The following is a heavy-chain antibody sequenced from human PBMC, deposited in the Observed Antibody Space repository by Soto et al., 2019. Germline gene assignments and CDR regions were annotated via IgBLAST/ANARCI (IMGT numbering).Heavy chain of an antibody. D-gene: IGHD3-10*01. CDR2: IYYSGST. J-gene: IGHJ4*02. Sequence: QVQLQESGPGLVQPSQTLSLTCTVSGGSIRSRGYYWSWIRQHPGKCLEWIGYIYYSGSTYYNPSLKSRVTMSVDTSKNQFSLNLNSVTAADTAVYYCARVGEIVGDYWGQGTLVTVSS. CDR3: ARVGEIVGDY. V-gene: IGHV4-31*03. CDR1: GGSIRSRGYY.